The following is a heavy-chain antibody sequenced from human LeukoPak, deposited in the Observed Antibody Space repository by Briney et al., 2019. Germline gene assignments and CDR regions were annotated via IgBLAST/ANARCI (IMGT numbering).Heavy chain of an antibody. Sequence: SETLSLTCTVSGGSISSGGYYWSWIRQPPGKGLEWIVYIYHSGSTYYNPSLKSRVTISVDTSKNQFSLKLSSVTAADTAVYYCARVPFSSGPKIDAFDIWGQGTMVTVSS. CDR1: GGSISSGGYY. CDR2: IYHSGST. CDR3: ARVPFSSGPKIDAFDI. D-gene: IGHD3-22*01. J-gene: IGHJ3*02. V-gene: IGHV4-30-2*01.